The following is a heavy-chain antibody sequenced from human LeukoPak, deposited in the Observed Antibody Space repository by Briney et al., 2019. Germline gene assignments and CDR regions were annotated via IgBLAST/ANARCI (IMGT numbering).Heavy chain of an antibody. Sequence: SETLSLTCAVYGGSFSGYYWSWIRQPPGNGLEWIGEINHSGSTNYNPSLKSRVTISVDTSKNQFSLKLSSVTAADTAVYYCARGDYYDSSVSSYSFDYWGQGTLVTVSS. D-gene: IGHD3-22*01. J-gene: IGHJ4*02. CDR2: INHSGST. CDR3: ARGDYYDSSVSSYSFDY. V-gene: IGHV4-34*01. CDR1: GGSFSGYY.